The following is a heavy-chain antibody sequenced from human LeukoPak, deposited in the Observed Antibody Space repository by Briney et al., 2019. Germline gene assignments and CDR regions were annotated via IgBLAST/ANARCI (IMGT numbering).Heavy chain of an antibody. J-gene: IGHJ4*02. D-gene: IGHD3-10*01. V-gene: IGHV4-38-2*02. CDR2: ISRSGST. CDR3: VIEPADRGVYYFDF. CDR1: GYSISSGDY. Sequence: PSETLSLTCTVSGYSISSGDYWGWIRQPPGKGREWIGSISRSGSTYYNPSLKSRVTISVATSKNHFSLKLSSVTAADTALYYCVIEPADRGVYYFDFWGQGTLVTVSS.